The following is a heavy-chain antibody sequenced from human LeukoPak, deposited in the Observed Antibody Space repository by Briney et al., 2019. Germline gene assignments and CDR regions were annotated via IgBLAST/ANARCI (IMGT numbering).Heavy chain of an antibody. CDR3: VREESGGYFDY. Sequence: GASVKVSCKASGYTFTNYLLHWVRQAPGQGLEWVGRITPSVDTTNYAQKFRDRVTMTRDTSTSTVCMELSSLRSEDTAVYHCVREESGGYFDYWGQGTLVTVSS. V-gene: IGHV1-46*01. D-gene: IGHD2-8*02. J-gene: IGHJ4*02. CDR1: GYTFTNYL. CDR2: ITPSVDTT.